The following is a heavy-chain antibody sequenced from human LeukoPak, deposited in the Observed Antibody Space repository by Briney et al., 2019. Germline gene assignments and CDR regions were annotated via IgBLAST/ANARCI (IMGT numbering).Heavy chain of an antibody. J-gene: IGHJ5*02. V-gene: IGHV4-59*11. CDR2: VYYTGST. CDR3: AGTRYCSSANCQTTAP. D-gene: IGHD2-2*01. CDR1: GDSMSSHY. Sequence: LETLSLTCTVSGDSMSSHYWSWIRQPPGKGLEWIGYVYYTGSTNYNPSLKSRVTISVDTSKNQFSLKLNSVTAADTAVYYCAGTRYCSSANCQTTAPWGREPWSPSPQ.